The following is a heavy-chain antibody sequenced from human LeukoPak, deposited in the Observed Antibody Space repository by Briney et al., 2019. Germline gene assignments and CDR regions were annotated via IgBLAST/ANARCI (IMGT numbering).Heavy chain of an antibody. J-gene: IGHJ4*02. V-gene: IGHV3-48*04. CDR2: ISDDSDTI. CDR3: ARATRNGYDY. D-gene: IGHD5-24*01. Sequence: HPGGSLRLSCAASGFTFRIYGMNWVRQAPGKGPEWVSYISDDSDTIHYADSAKGRFTMSRDNAKNSLFLQMNSVRADDTAVYYCARATRNGYDYWGQGTLVTVSS. CDR1: GFTFRIYG.